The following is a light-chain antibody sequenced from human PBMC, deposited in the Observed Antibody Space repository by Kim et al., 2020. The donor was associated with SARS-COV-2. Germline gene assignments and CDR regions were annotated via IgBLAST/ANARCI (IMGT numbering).Light chain of an antibody. Sequence: KRATLSCRPSPSVPTYFTWYPQKPGQAPRLLIYGASTRANGVPARISGSGSGTEFTLTISSVQSEDFAVYYCQHYNQWPMYTFGQGTKLEI. J-gene: IGKJ2*01. V-gene: IGKV3-15*01. CDR2: GAS. CDR1: PSVPTY. CDR3: QHYNQWPMYT.